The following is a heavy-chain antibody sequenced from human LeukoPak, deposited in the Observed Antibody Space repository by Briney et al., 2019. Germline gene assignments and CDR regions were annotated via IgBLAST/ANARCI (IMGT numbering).Heavy chain of an antibody. CDR1: GGSISSYY. V-gene: IGHV4-39*07. CDR2: IYYSGST. J-gene: IGHJ4*02. CDR3: AREEYKGVGY. D-gene: IGHD6-6*01. Sequence: SETLSLTCTVSGGSISSYYWVWIRQPPGKGLEWIGSIYYSGSTYYNPSLKSRVTISVDTSKNQFSLKLSSVTAADTAMYYCAREEYKGVGYWGQGTLVTVSS.